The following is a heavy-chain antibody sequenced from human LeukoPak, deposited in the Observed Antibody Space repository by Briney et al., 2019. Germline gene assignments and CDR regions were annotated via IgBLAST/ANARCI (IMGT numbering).Heavy chain of an antibody. CDR2: ISHSGST. CDR3: ARINTIMATFDY. Sequence: PSETLSLTCTVSGYFINSNYYWGCLRQPPGKGLEWIATISHSGSTYYNPSLKSRVTISVETSKNQFSLKLSSVTAADTAVYYCARINTIMATFDYWGQGTLVTVSS. V-gene: IGHV4-38-2*02. CDR1: GYFINSNYY. D-gene: IGHD5-24*01. J-gene: IGHJ4*02.